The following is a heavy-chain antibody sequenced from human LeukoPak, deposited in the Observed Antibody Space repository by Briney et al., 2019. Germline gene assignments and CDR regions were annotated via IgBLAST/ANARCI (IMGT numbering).Heavy chain of an antibody. CDR2: ISGSGGST. Sequence: PGGSLRLSCAASGFTFSSYAMSWVRQAPGKGLEWVSAISGSGGSTYHADSVKGRFTISRDNSKNTLYLQMNSLRAEDTAVYYCAKDGQYRGYFDYWGQGTLVTVSS. J-gene: IGHJ4*02. V-gene: IGHV3-23*01. CDR3: AKDGQYRGYFDY. D-gene: IGHD1-1*01. CDR1: GFTFSSYA.